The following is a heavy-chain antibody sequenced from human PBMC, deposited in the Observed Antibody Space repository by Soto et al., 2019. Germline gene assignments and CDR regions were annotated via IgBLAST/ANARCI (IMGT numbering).Heavy chain of an antibody. V-gene: IGHV3-33*06. Sequence: PGGSLRLSCAASGFSFSNYGMHWVRQAPGKGLEWVAGISYDGSDKYSADSVKGRFTISRDNSKNTLYLQMNSLRAEDTAVYYCAKEVRDGYNYFDYWGQGTLVTVSS. CDR2: ISYDGSDK. J-gene: IGHJ4*02. CDR1: GFSFSNYG. CDR3: AKEVRDGYNYFDY. D-gene: IGHD5-12*01.